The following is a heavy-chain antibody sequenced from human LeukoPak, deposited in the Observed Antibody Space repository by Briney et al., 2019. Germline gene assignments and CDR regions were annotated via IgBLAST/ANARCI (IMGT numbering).Heavy chain of an antibody. CDR1: GGSISSGSYY. D-gene: IGHD4-17*01. V-gene: IGHV4-61*02. J-gene: IGHJ6*02. Sequence: PSETLSLTCTVSGGSISSGSYYWSWIRQPAGKGLEWIGRIYTSGSTNYNPSLKSRVTISVDTSKNQFSLKLSSVTAADTAVYYCASLYGDYHGMDVWGQGTTVTVSS. CDR2: IYTSGST. CDR3: ASLYGDYHGMDV.